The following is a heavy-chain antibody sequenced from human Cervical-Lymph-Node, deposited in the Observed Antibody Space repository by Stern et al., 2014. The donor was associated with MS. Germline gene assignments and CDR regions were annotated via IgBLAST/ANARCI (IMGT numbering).Heavy chain of an antibody. V-gene: IGHV1-3*01. Sequence: VQLLQSGADMKKPGSSVKVSCKASGGTFSTYAISWVRQAPGQRLEWLGWISAGGDTKYSQKFQDRVTITRDTSASTAYMEVSSLKSEDTAIYYCASAGGWYEPDYWGQGTLVTVSS. J-gene: IGHJ4*02. D-gene: IGHD6-19*01. CDR1: GGTFSTYA. CDR2: ISAGGDT. CDR3: ASAGGWYEPDY.